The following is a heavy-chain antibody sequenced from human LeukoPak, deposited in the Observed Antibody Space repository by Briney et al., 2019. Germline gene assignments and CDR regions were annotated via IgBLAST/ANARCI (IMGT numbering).Heavy chain of an antibody. D-gene: IGHD6-19*01. CDR3: ARGSYSSGWYDGAFDI. CDR2: IYYSGST. J-gene: IGHJ3*02. V-gene: IGHV4-59*01. Sequence: KASETLSLTCTVSGGSLSSYSWSWIRQPPGKGLEWIGYIYYSGSTNYNPSLKSRVTISVDTSKNQFSLKLTSVTAADTAVYYCARGSYSSGWYDGAFDIWGQGTMVTVSS. CDR1: GGSLSSYS.